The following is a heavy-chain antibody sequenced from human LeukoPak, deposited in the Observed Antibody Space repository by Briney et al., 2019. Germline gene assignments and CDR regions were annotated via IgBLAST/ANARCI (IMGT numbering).Heavy chain of an antibody. CDR1: GFTFTNYA. Sequence: GGSLRPSCAASGFTFTNYAMTWVRQVPGKGLEWVSHISGSGGSSYHVDSVKGRFTISRDNSKNTLYLQMNSLRAEDTAVYYCARLGRYADYWGQGTLVTVSS. CDR3: ARLGRYADY. J-gene: IGHJ4*02. CDR2: ISGSGGSS. V-gene: IGHV3-23*01. D-gene: IGHD3-16*01.